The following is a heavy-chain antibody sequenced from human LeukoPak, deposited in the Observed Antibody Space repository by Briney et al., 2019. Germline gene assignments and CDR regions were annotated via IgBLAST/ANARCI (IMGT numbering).Heavy chain of an antibody. V-gene: IGHV4-39*01. CDR2: IYYSGST. D-gene: IGHD5-12*01. CDR3: ARVSRYSGYDLDY. J-gene: IGHJ4*02. CDR1: GGSISSSNYY. Sequence: SETLSLTCTVSGGSISSSNYYWGWIRQPPGKGLECIGSIYYSGSTYYNPSLKSRVTISVDTSKNQFSLKLSSVTAADTAVYYCARVSRYSGYDLDYWGQGTLVTVSS.